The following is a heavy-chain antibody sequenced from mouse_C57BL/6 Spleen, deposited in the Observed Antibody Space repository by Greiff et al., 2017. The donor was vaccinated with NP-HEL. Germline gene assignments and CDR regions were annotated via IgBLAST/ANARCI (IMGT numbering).Heavy chain of an antibody. CDR3: ASGYGYWYFDV. D-gene: IGHD1-1*02. CDR1: GYSFTSYY. J-gene: IGHJ1*03. Sequence: QVQLQQSGPELVKPGASVKISCKASGYSFTSYYIHWVKQRPGQGLEWIGWIYPGSGNTKYNEKFKGKATLTADTSSSTAYMQLSSLTSEDSAVYYCASGYGYWYFDVWGTGTTVTVSS. CDR2: IYPGSGNT. V-gene: IGHV1-66*01.